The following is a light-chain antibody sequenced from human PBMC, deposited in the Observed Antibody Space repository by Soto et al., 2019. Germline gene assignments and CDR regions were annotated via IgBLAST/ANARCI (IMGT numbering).Light chain of an antibody. CDR1: QSVLYSSNNKNY. J-gene: IGKJ1*01. CDR3: QQYYSTPQT. V-gene: IGKV4-1*01. Sequence: DIVMTQSPDSLAVSLGERATINCKSSQSVLYSSNNKNYLAWYQQKPGQPPKLLIYWASTRESGVPDRFSGSGSATDFTLTISSLQAEDVVVYYCQQYYSTPQTFGQRTKVEIK. CDR2: WAS.